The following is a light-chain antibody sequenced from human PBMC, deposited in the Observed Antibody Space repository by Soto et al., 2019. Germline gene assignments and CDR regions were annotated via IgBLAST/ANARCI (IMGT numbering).Light chain of an antibody. CDR1: SEHSSYA. CDR2: LNSDGSH. V-gene: IGLV4-69*01. J-gene: IGLJ1*01. Sequence: QSVLTQSPSASASLGASVKLTCTLSSEHSSYAIAWHQQQPEKGPRYLMKLNSDGSHSKGDGIPDRFSGSSSGAERYLTIFSLQSEDEADYYCQTWGTGSHYVFGTGTKVTVL. CDR3: QTWGTGSHYV.